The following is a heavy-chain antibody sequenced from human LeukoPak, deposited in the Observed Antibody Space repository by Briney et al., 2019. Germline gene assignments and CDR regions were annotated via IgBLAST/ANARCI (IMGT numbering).Heavy chain of an antibody. V-gene: IGHV4-39*01. D-gene: IGHD3-10*01. CDR2: IYYSEST. J-gene: IGHJ3*02. Sequence: PSETLSLTCTVSGGSISRSSYYWGWICQPPGKGLEWIGSIYYSESTYYNPSLKSRVTMSLDTSKNQFSLKLSSVTAADTAVYYCPITMVRGGFDAFDIWGQGTMVTVSS. CDR1: GGSISRSSYY. CDR3: PITMVRGGFDAFDI.